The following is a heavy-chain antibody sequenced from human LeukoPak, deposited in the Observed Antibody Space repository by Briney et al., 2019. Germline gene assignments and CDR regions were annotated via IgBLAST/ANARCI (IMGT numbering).Heavy chain of an antibody. Sequence: GGSLKLSCAASGFTFSGSNIHWVRQASGKGLEWVGRIRTEANSSATAYAASVKGGFTISRDDSKNTAYLQMNSLKTEDTAMYYCTSAPYPEVDFWGQGTLVTVSS. CDR1: GFTFSGSN. D-gene: IGHD2-21*01. CDR2: IRTEANSSAT. V-gene: IGHV3-73*01. CDR3: TSAPYPEVDF. J-gene: IGHJ4*02.